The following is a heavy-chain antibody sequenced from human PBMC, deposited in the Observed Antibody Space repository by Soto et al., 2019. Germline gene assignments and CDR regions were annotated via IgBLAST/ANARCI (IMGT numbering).Heavy chain of an antibody. CDR2: FSAYNGNT. CDR1: GYTFTSYG. CDR3: ARHPQYNNHSKNRNYFDY. Sequence: ASVKVSCKASGYTFTSYGISWVRQAPGQGLEWMGWFSAYNGNTKYAQKLQGRVTMTTDTSTSTAYMELRSLSSVTAADTAVYYCARHPQYNNHSKNRNYFDYWGQGTLVTVSS. J-gene: IGHJ4*02. V-gene: IGHV1-18*01. D-gene: IGHD3-10*01.